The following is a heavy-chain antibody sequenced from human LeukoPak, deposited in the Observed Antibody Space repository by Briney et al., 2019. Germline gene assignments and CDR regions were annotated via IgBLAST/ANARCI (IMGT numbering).Heavy chain of an antibody. CDR2: IYYSGST. Sequence: SQTLSLTCTVSGGSISSGDYYWIWIRQPPGKGLEWIGYIYYSGSTYYNPSLKSRVTISVDTSKNQFSLKLSSVTAADTAVYYCARDSPIAAAGTGTRAFDIWGQGTMVTVSS. D-gene: IGHD6-13*01. CDR3: ARDSPIAAAGTGTRAFDI. CDR1: GGSISSGDYY. J-gene: IGHJ3*02. V-gene: IGHV4-30-4*08.